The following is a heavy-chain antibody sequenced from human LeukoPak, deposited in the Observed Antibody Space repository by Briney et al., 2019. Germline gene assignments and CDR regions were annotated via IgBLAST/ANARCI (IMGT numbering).Heavy chain of an antibody. Sequence: SVKVSCKASGGTFSSYAISWVRQAPGQGLEWMGGIIPIFGTANYAQKFQGRVTITADESTSTAYMELSSLRSEDTAVYYCARERLTTDPKYYFDYWGQGTLVTVSS. D-gene: IGHD4/OR15-4a*01. CDR1: GGTFSSYA. J-gene: IGHJ4*02. CDR3: ARERLTTDPKYYFDY. CDR2: IIPIFGTA. V-gene: IGHV1-69*13.